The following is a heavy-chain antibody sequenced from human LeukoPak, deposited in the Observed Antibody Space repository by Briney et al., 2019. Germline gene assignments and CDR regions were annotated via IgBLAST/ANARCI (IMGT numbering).Heavy chain of an antibody. D-gene: IGHD3-10*01. V-gene: IGHV1-18*01. CDR2: ISAYNGNT. CDR1: GYTFTSYG. CDR3: ARDILWFGENWFDP. J-gene: IGHJ5*02. Sequence: ASVKVSCKASGYTFTSYGISWVRQAPGQGLEWMGWISAYNGNTNYAQKLQGRATMTTDTSTSTAYMELRSLRSDDTAVYYCARDILWFGENWFDPWGQGTLVTVSS.